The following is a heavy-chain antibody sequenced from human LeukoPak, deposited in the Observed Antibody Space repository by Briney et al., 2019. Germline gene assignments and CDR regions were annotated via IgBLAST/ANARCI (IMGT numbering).Heavy chain of an antibody. Sequence: SETLSLTCTVSGDAISSSPYYWGWLRQPPGQGLEWFGSISYSGSTNYNSSLKSRVTISVETSKNQFSLKLISVTACETAVYYCASCYVAGSYCFGFGPWGQGTLVTVSS. V-gene: IGHV4-39*07. CDR2: ISYSGST. D-gene: IGHD3-10*01. CDR1: GDAISSSPYY. J-gene: IGHJ5*02. CDR3: ASCYVAGSYCFGFGP.